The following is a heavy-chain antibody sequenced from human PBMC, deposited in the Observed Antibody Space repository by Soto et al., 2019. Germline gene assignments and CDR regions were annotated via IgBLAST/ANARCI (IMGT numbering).Heavy chain of an antibody. CDR3: ARARRSGLDV. D-gene: IGHD3-10*01. CDR1: GGSISSGGYS. J-gene: IGHJ6*02. V-gene: IGHV4-30-2*01. CDR2: IYHSGST. Sequence: SETLSLTCAVSGGSISSGGYSWSWIRQPPGKGLEWIGYIYHSGSTYYNPSLKSRVTISVDRSKNQFSLKLSSVTAADTAVYYCARARRSGLDVWGQGTTVTVSS.